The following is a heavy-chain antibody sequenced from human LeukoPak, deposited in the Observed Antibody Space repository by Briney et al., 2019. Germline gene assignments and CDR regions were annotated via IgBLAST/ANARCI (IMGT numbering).Heavy chain of an antibody. CDR1: GNTLTELS. CDR2: FAPEDGET. D-gene: IGHD1-1*01. J-gene: IGHJ4*02. Sequence: ASVKVSCKVFGNTLTELSLHWVRQAPGKGLGWMGGFAPEDGETIYAQQFQGRLTMTEDTSTDTAYMELSRLTSEDTAVYYCTTGRRYQLYDYWGQGTLVTVSS. CDR3: TTGRRYQLYDY. V-gene: IGHV1-24*01.